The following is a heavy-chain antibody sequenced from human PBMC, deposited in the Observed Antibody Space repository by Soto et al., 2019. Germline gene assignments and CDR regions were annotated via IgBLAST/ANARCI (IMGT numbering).Heavy chain of an antibody. D-gene: IGHD5-12*01. CDR3: ARGGGGYKLGAVY. V-gene: IGHV1-69*13. Sequence: SVKVSCKASGGGNLRDYRTTWVRRAPGQGLEWMGGIIPKLGSANYAQNFQGRVTVTADESTNTVYMELRSLRSDDTAVYYCARGGGGYKLGAVYWGQGTPVTVSS. J-gene: IGHJ4*02. CDR2: IIPKLGSA. CDR1: GGGNLRDYR.